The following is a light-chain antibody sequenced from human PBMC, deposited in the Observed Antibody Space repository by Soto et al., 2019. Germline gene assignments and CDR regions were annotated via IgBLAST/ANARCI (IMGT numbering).Light chain of an antibody. CDR1: QGIRND. J-gene: IGKJ2*01. CDR2: SAS. V-gene: IGKV1-17*01. Sequence: DIQMTQSPSSLSASIGDRVTITCRASQGIRNDLGWFQQKPGKDPKRLIYSASSLESGVPSRFSGSGSVTEFTLTISSLQPEYFATYYYLEYNSSPLTVGQGTKLEIK. CDR3: LEYNSSPLT.